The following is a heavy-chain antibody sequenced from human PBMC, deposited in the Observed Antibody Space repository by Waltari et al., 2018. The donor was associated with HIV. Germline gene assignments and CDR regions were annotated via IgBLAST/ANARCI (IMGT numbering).Heavy chain of an antibody. CDR2: INHSGST. J-gene: IGHJ5*02. Sequence: QVQLQQWGAGLLKPSETLSLTCAVYGGSFSGYYWSWIRQPPGKGLEWIGEINHSGSTNYNPSLKSRVTISVDTSKNQFSLKLSSVTAADTAVYYCARGGYCSSTSCYYNWFDPWGQGTLVTVSS. CDR1: GGSFSGYY. V-gene: IGHV4-34*01. CDR3: ARGGYCSSTSCYYNWFDP. D-gene: IGHD2-2*01.